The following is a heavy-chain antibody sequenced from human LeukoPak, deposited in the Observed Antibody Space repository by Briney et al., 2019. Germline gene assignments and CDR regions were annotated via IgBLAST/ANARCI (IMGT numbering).Heavy chain of an antibody. CDR1: GYTFTGYY. V-gene: IGHV1-2*06. CDR2: INPNSGGT. CDR3: ARDIGFGDHGVDY. D-gene: IGHD4-17*01. J-gene: IGHJ4*02. Sequence: ASVKVSCKASGYTFTGYYMHWVRQAPGQGLEWMGRINPNSGGTNYAQKFQGRVTMTRDTSISTAYMELSRLRSDDTAVYYCARDIGFGDHGVDYWGQGTLVTVSS.